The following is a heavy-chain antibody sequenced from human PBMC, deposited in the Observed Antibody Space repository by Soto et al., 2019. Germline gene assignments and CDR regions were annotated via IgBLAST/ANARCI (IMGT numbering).Heavy chain of an antibody. V-gene: IGHV1-46*01. J-gene: IGHJ3*02. CDR2: INPSGGGT. D-gene: IGHD1-26*01. CDR1: GFTFTSYY. CDR3: AISRDTSGAFDI. Sequence: QVQLVQSGAEVKKPGASVKVSCKASGFTFTSYYFHWVRQAPGQGLEWMGLINPSGGGTTYAQKFQGRVTMTRDTSTSTVYMYLSSLRSEDTALYYCAISRDTSGAFDIWGQGTMVTVSS.